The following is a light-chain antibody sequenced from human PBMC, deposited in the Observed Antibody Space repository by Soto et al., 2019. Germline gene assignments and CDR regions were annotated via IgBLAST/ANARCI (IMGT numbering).Light chain of an antibody. CDR2: WAS. CDR1: QSVLYSSNNKNY. J-gene: IGKJ1*01. CDR3: QQYYSSPRT. Sequence: DIVMTQSPDSLAVSLGERATINCKSSQSVLYSSNNKNYLAWYQQKPGQPPKLLIYWASTRGSGVPDRFSGGGSGTDYTRTSSSLQAEDVAAYYCQQYYSSPRTFGQGTKVEIK. V-gene: IGKV4-1*01.